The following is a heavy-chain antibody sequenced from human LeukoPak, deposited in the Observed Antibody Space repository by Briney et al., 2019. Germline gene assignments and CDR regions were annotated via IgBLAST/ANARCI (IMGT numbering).Heavy chain of an antibody. J-gene: IGHJ4*02. CDR2: INQDESEK. Sequence: GGSLRLSCAASGFTFTIYWMSWVRQAPGTGLEWVANINQDESEKSYVDSVKGRFTISRDNAKNSLYLQMNSLRAEDTAVYYCARGVGGADYWGQGTPVTVSS. CDR3: ARGVGGADY. CDR1: GFTFTIYW. D-gene: IGHD2-21*01. V-gene: IGHV3-7*01.